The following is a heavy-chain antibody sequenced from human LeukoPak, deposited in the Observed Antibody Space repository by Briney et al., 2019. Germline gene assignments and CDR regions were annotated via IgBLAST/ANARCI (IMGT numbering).Heavy chain of an antibody. CDR3: ARSLATYDLFDP. J-gene: IGHJ5*02. CDR1: GFTFSSYS. Sequence: GGSLRLSCAASGFTFSSYSMNWVRQAPGKGLEWVSSISSSSSYIYYADSVKGRFTISRDNAKNSLYLQMNSLRAEDTAVYYCARSLATYDLFDPWGQRTLVTVSS. V-gene: IGHV3-21*01. CDR2: ISSSSSYI. D-gene: IGHD5-12*01.